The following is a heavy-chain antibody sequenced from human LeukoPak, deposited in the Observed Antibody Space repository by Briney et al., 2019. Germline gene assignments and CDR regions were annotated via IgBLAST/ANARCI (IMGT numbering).Heavy chain of an antibody. D-gene: IGHD6-19*01. CDR3: AREEVRRAVAGYFDN. Sequence: ASVKVPCKASGYTLTSYGISWVRQAPGQGLEWMGWISGYNGNTNYAQKLQGRVTMTTDTSTSTVYMELRSLRSDDTAVYYCAREEVRRAVAGYFDNWGQGTLVTVSS. CDR2: ISGYNGNT. J-gene: IGHJ4*02. V-gene: IGHV1-18*01. CDR1: GYTLTSYG.